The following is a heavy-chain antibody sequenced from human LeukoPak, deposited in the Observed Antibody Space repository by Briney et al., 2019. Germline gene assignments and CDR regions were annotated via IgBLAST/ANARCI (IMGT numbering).Heavy chain of an antibody. Sequence: GESLKISCKGSGFTFSSYGMHWVRQAPGKGLEWVAFIRYDGSNKYYADSVKGRFTISRDNSKNTLYLQMNSLRAEDTAVYYCAKVARGYCSSTSCYYFDYWGQGTLVTVSS. CDR1: GFTFSSYG. D-gene: IGHD2-2*01. CDR3: AKVARGYCSSTSCYYFDY. CDR2: IRYDGSNK. J-gene: IGHJ4*02. V-gene: IGHV3-30*02.